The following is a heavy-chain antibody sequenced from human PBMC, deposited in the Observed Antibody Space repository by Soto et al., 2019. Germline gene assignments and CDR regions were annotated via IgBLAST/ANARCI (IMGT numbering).Heavy chain of an antibody. Sequence: ASLKVSCKASGYTFTSYGISWVRQAPGQGLEWMGWISAYNGNTNYAQKLQGRVTMNTDTSTSTAYTELRSLRSDDTAVYYCARGSYYDFWSGYYSAYYYHGVDVWGKGTTVTVSS. D-gene: IGHD3-3*01. CDR3: ARGSYYDFWSGYYSAYYYHGVDV. V-gene: IGHV1-18*01. CDR2: ISAYNGNT. CDR1: GYTFTSYG. J-gene: IGHJ6*04.